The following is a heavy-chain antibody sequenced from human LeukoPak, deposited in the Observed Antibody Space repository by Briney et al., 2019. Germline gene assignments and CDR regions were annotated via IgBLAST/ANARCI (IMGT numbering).Heavy chain of an antibody. Sequence: ASVKVSCKASGYTFTSYGISWVRQAPGQGLEWMGWINPNSGGTNYVQKFQGRITMTRDTSISTAYMELSRLRSDDTAVYYCAREDDGDYDRYYFDYWGQGTLVTVSS. CDR3: AREDDGDYDRYYFDY. J-gene: IGHJ4*02. CDR2: INPNSGGT. D-gene: IGHD4-17*01. V-gene: IGHV1-2*02. CDR1: GYTFTSYG.